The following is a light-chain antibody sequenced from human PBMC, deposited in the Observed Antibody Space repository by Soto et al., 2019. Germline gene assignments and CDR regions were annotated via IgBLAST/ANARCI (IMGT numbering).Light chain of an antibody. CDR1: QSLLSGDGRTY. CDR2: EVS. CDR3: MQAGQLPLT. V-gene: IGKV2D-29*01. J-gene: IGKJ4*01. Sequence: EIVMTQSPPSLPVTPGQPASISCKSSQSLLSGDGRTYLYWYLQRPGQPPRLLMNEVSIRSFGVPDRFTGSGAGADFILKISRVEAEDIGVYYCMQAGQLPLTFGGGTKVEI.